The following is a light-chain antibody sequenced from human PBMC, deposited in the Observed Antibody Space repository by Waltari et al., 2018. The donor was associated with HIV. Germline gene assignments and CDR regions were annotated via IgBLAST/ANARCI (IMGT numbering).Light chain of an antibody. CDR3: EQSYNSPRT. J-gene: IGKJ1*01. CDR2: KAS. CDR1: QSIDTW. V-gene: IGKV1-5*03. Sequence: DIRMTQSPSTLSASVGDRVTITCRASQSIDTWLAWYQQKPEKAPKLLIYKASILQSGVPSRFIGSGSGTHFTLTISSLQPEDFVTYHCEQSYNSPRTFGQGTKVEIK.